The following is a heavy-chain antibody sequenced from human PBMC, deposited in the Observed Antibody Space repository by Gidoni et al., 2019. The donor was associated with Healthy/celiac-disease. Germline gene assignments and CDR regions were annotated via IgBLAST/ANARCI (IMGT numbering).Heavy chain of an antibody. J-gene: IGHJ4*02. D-gene: IGHD2-15*01. CDR2: ISSSSSYI. V-gene: IGHV3-21*01. CDR3: AGSGYCSGGSCDNDY. Sequence: EVQLVESGGGLVKPGGSLSLSCAASGVTFSSDSMNWVRQAPGKGLEWVSSISSSSSYIYYADSVKGRFTISRDNAKNSLYLQMNSLRAEDTSVYYCAGSGYCSGGSCDNDYWGQGTLVTVSS. CDR1: GVTFSSDS.